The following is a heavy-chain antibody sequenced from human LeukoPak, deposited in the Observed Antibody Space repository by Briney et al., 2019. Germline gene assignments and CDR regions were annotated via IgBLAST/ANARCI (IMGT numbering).Heavy chain of an antibody. CDR2: INHSGST. Sequence: PSETQSLTCAVYGGSFSGYYWSWIRQPPGEGLEWIGEINHSGSTNYNPSLKSRVTISVDTSKNQFSLKLSSVTAADTAVYYCARNQRAMVRGALDYWGQGTLVTVSS. CDR1: GGSFSGYY. CDR3: ARNQRAMVRGALDY. D-gene: IGHD3-10*01. V-gene: IGHV4-34*01. J-gene: IGHJ4*02.